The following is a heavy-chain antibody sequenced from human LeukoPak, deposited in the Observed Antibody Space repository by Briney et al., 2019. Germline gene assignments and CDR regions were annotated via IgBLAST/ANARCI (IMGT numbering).Heavy chain of an antibody. Sequence: PGGSLRLSCAASGFTFSSYAMSWVRQAPGKGLEWVSAIGGSGGSTYYADSVKGRFTISRDNAKNSLYLQMSSLRAEDTAVYYYARVRDGYKPPKLSSYYYMDVWGKGTTVTISS. V-gene: IGHV3-23*01. J-gene: IGHJ6*03. CDR3: ARVRDGYKPPKLSSYYYMDV. CDR2: IGGSGGST. CDR1: GFTFSSYA. D-gene: IGHD5-24*01.